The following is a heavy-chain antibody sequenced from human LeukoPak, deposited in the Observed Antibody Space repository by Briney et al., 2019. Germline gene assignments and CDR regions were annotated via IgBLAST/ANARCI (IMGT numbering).Heavy chain of an antibody. CDR2: ISGSGGST. J-gene: IGHJ4*02. D-gene: IGHD3-3*01. CDR1: GFTFSSYA. Sequence: PGGSLRLSCAASGFTFSSYAMSWVRQAPGKGLEWVSAISGSGGSTYYADSVKGRFTISRDNSKNTLYLQMNSLRAEGTAVYYCAKDWPVLRFLEWLLFDYWGQGTLVTVSS. V-gene: IGHV3-23*01. CDR3: AKDWPVLRFLEWLLFDY.